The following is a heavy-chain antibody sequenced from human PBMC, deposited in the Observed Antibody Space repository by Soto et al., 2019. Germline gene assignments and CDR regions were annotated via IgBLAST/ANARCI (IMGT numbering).Heavy chain of an antibody. CDR2: IYSGGTT. CDR1: GLSVSSTH. CDR3: AREVSGYSYGYGALDI. Sequence: PGGSLRLSCAASGLSVSSTHVAWVRQATGKGLEWVSVIYSGGTTYYADSVKGRFTISRDNSKNTLYLQMNILRADDTAVYFCAREVSGYSYGYGALDIWGQGILVTVSS. D-gene: IGHD5-18*01. J-gene: IGHJ3*02. V-gene: IGHV3-53*01.